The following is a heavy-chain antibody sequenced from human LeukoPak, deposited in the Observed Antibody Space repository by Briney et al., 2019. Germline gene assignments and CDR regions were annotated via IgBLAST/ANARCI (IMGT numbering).Heavy chain of an antibody. CDR2: INPNSGGT. V-gene: IGHV1-2*02. CDR1: GYTFTGYY. J-gene: IGHJ6*03. CDR3: ARSVYGSGILTPSYYYYMDV. D-gene: IGHD3-10*01. Sequence: ASVKVSCKASGYTFTGYYMHWVRQAPGQGLEWMGWINPNSGGTNYAQKVQGRVTMTRDTSISTAYMELSRLRSDDTAVYYCARSVYGSGILTPSYYYYMDVWGKGTTVTVSS.